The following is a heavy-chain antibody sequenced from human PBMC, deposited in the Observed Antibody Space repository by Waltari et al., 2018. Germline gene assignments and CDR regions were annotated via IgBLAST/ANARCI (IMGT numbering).Heavy chain of an antibody. Sequence: EVQLVESGGGLIQPGRSLRLSCSASGFPFGYYAMSWVRQAPGKGLEWVGFIRSKAYGGTTEYAASVKGRFTISRDDSKNIAYLQMNSLKSEDTAVYYCNRGAWGGLGYWGQGTLVTVSS. D-gene: IGHD3-10*01. CDR1: GFPFGYYA. V-gene: IGHV3-49*04. J-gene: IGHJ4*02. CDR3: NRGAWGGLGY. CDR2: IRSKAYGGTT.